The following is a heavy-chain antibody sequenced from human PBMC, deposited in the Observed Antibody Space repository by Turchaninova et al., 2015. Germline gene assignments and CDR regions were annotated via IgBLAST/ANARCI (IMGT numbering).Heavy chain of an antibody. CDR3: AKDLIRIAAAGSPFDY. Sequence: QVQLVESGGGVVQPGRSLRLSCAASGFTFSSYGMHWVRQAPGKGLEWVAIISYDGSNKYYADSVKGRFNIYRDNSKNTLYLQMNSLRAEDTAVYYCAKDLIRIAAAGSPFDYWGQGTLVTVSS. CDR2: ISYDGSNK. D-gene: IGHD6-13*01. V-gene: IGHV3-30*18. J-gene: IGHJ4*02. CDR1: GFTFSSYG.